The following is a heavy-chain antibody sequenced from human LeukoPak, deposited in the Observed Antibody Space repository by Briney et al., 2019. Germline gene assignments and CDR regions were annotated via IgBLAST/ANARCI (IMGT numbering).Heavy chain of an antibody. V-gene: IGHV4-39*01. CDR2: FYYSGST. Sequence: SETLSLTCTVSGVSISSSSYYWGWIRQPPGKGLEWIGSFYYSGSTYYNPSLKSRVTISVDTSKNQFSLKLSSVTAADTAVYYCASLPLGQLVQFWFAPWGQGTLVTVSS. D-gene: IGHD6-13*01. CDR3: ASLPLGQLVQFWFAP. J-gene: IGHJ5*02. CDR1: GVSISSSSYY.